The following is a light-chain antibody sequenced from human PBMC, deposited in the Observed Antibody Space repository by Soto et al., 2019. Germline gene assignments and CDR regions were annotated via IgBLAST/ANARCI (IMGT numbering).Light chain of an antibody. CDR2: DSH. J-gene: IGLJ2*01. CDR3: GTWDGTLSASVV. Sequence: QSVLTQPPSVSAAPGQNVTISCSASSSNIGSNYVSWYQQLPGAAPKLLIYDSHKRPSGIPDRFSGSKSGTSATLGITGLQTGDEADYYSGTWDGTLSASVVFGGGTKVTVL. CDR1: SSNIGSNY. V-gene: IGLV1-51*01.